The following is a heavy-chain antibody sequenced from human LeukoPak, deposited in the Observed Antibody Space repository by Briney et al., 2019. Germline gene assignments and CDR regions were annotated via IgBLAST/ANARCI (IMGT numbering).Heavy chain of an antibody. V-gene: IGHV4-59*01. J-gene: IGHJ4*02. CDR3: AGGFLEWFQIDY. D-gene: IGHD3-3*01. CDR2: IHYSGST. CDR1: GGSINYYY. Sequence: SETLSLTCTVSGGSINYYYWSWIRQPPGKGLEWIGYIHYSGSTNYNPSLKSRVTISVDTSKNDFSLKLSSVTAADTAVYYCAGGFLEWFQIDYWGQGTLVTVSS.